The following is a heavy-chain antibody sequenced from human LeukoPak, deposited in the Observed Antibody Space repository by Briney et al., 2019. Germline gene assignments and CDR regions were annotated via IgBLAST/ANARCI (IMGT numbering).Heavy chain of an antibody. V-gene: IGHV4-31*03. D-gene: IGHD1-26*01. CDR3: ARRRYGGSAGFDY. CDR1: TGSISSGGYY. CDR2: IYYSGST. J-gene: IGHJ4*02. Sequence: SETLSLTCTVSTGSISSGGYYWSWIRQHPGKGLEWIGYIYYSGSTYYNPSLKSRVTISLDTSKNQFSLKLSSVTAADTAVYYCARRRYGGSAGFDYWGQGTLVTVSS.